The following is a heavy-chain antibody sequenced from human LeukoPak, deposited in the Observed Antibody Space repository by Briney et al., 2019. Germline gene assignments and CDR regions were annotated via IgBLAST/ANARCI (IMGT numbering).Heavy chain of an antibody. CDR2: VYYSGST. CDR3: APPPYYYEANGYSVA. V-gene: IGHV4-59*03. Sequence: SETLSLTCTVSGGSISRYYWSWIRQPPGKGLEWIGHVYYSGSTNYKPSLKSRVTISVDSSTNQFSLKLSAVTAADTAVYYCAPPPYYYEANGYSVAWGQGTLVTVSS. CDR1: GGSISRYY. D-gene: IGHD3-22*01. J-gene: IGHJ5*02.